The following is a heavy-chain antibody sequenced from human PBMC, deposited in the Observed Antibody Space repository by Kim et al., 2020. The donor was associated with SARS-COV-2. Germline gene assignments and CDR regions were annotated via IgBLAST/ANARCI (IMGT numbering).Heavy chain of an antibody. CDR3: AKIYGSSTSCFRSDVVA. J-gene: IGHJ4*02. Sequence: GGSLRLSCAASGFTFSSYSMNWVRQAPGKGLEWVSSISSSSSYIYYADSVKGRFTISRDNAKNSLYLQMNSLRAEDTAVYYCAKIYGSSTSCFRSDVVAGGQGTLDTVSS. CDR2: ISSSSSYI. V-gene: IGHV3-21*01. CDR1: GFTFSSYS. D-gene: IGHD2-2*01.